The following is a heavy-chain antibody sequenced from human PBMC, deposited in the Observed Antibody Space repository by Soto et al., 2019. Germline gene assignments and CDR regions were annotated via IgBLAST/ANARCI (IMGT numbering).Heavy chain of an antibody. D-gene: IGHD6-13*01. Sequence: QLQESGPGLMKPSGTLSLTCAVSGASISTSNWWSWVRQSPGKGLEWIGEIYHTGSTNYNPSLKSRVSMSVDKSKNQFSLKLNSVTAADTAVYYCARIWYPFDPWGQGTLVTVSS. J-gene: IGHJ5*02. V-gene: IGHV4-4*02. CDR2: IYHTGST. CDR3: ARIWYPFDP. CDR1: GASISTSNW.